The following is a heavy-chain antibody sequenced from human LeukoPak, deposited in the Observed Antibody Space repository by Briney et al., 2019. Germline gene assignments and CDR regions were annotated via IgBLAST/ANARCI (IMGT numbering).Heavy chain of an antibody. J-gene: IGHJ4*02. Sequence: SETLSLTCTVSGGSISNYYWSWIRQHPGKGLEWIGYIYYSGSTYYNPSLKSRVTISVDTSKNQFSLKLSSVTAADTAVYYCARVGSGYYPPYYFDYWGQGTLVTVSS. D-gene: IGHD3-22*01. CDR1: GGSISNYY. CDR3: ARVGSGYYPPYYFDY. CDR2: IYYSGST. V-gene: IGHV4-59*06.